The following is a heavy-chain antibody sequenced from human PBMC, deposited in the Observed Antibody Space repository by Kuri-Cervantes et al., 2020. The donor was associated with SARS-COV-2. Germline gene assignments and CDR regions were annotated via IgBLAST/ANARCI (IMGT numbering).Heavy chain of an antibody. CDR1: GFTFSSYA. CDR3: ARVNDVIAARLHDAFDI. V-gene: IGHV3-30-3*01. Sequence: GGSLRLSCAASGFTFSSYAMHWVRQAPGKGLEWVAVISYDGSNKYYADSVKGRFTISRDNSKNTLYLQMNSLRAEDTAVYYCARVNDVIAARLHDAFDIWRQATMVTVSS. CDR2: ISYDGSNK. J-gene: IGHJ3*02. D-gene: IGHD6-6*01.